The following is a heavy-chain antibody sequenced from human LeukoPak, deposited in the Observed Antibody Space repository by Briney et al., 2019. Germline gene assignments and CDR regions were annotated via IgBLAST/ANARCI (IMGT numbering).Heavy chain of an antibody. CDR1: GGSISSYY. CDR2: IYYSGST. V-gene: IGHV4-59*08. CDR3: ARGTRVLRHFDWLLSAFDY. D-gene: IGHD3-9*01. Sequence: SETLSVTCTVSGGSISSYYWSWIRQPPGKGLEWIGYIYYSGSTNYNPSLKSRVTISVDTSKNQFSLKLSSVTAADTAVYYCARGTRVLRHFDWLLSAFDYWGQGTLVTVSS. J-gene: IGHJ4*02.